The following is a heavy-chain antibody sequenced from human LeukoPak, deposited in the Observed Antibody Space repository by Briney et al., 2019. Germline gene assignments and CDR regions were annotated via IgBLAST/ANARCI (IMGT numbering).Heavy chain of an antibody. J-gene: IGHJ4*02. Sequence: SETLSLTCAVSGGSISSGGYSWSWIRQPPGKGLEWIGYIYHSGSTYYNQSLKSRVTISVDRSKNQFSLKLSSVTAADTAVYYCARAPRTKGWYEGVYFDYWGQGTLVTVSS. CDR3: ARAPRTKGWYEGVYFDY. CDR2: IYHSGST. CDR1: GGSISSGGYS. D-gene: IGHD6-19*01. V-gene: IGHV4-30-2*01.